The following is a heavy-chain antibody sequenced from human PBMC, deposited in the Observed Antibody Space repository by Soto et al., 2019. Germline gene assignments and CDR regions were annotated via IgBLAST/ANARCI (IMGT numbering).Heavy chain of an antibody. CDR2: TSFDGSSG. V-gene: IGHV3-30*18. J-gene: IGHJ4*02. CDR3: ANSPPAVAGYFDY. Sequence: QVQLVESGGGVVQPGRSLRLSCAASGFTFSSSGMHWVRQAPGKGLEWVAVTSFDGSSGYYADSVRGRFTISRDNSNNTLYLQMNRLRAEDTAVYYCANSPPAVAGYFDYWGQGTLFTVSS. CDR1: GFTFSSSG. D-gene: IGHD6-19*01.